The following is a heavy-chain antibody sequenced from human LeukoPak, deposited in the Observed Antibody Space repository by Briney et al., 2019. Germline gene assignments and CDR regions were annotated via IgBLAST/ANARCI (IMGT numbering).Heavy chain of an antibody. CDR3: ARVGYDFWSGYYNPYYFDY. V-gene: IGHV3-7*01. CDR1: GFTFSSYW. D-gene: IGHD3-3*01. J-gene: IGHJ4*02. Sequence: GGSLRLSCAASGFTFSSYWMSWVRQAPGKGREWVANIKQDGSEKYYVDSVKGRFTISRDNAKNSLYLQMSSLRAEDTAVYYCARVGYDFWSGYYNPYYFDYWGQGTLVTVSS. CDR2: IKQDGSEK.